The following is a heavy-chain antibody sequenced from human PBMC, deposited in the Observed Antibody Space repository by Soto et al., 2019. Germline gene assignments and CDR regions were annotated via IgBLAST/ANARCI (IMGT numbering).Heavy chain of an antibody. CDR1: GGSISNYY. J-gene: IGHJ5*02. CDR2: IYTSGST. CDR3: ASEEGAGATYGNNWFDP. D-gene: IGHD4-17*01. V-gene: IGHV4-4*07. Sequence: PSETLSLTCTVSGGSISNYYWSWIRQPAGTGLEWIGRIYTSGSTTYNPSLRSRVTMSVDTSKNQFSLRLTSVTAADTAVSYCASEEGAGATYGNNWFDPWGQGTLVAVSS.